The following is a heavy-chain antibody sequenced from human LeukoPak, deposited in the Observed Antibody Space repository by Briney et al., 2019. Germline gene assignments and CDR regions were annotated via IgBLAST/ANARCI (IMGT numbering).Heavy chain of an antibody. V-gene: IGHV1-2*04. J-gene: IGHJ4*02. CDR2: INPNSGGT. CDR3: ARAVDDSSGYYLDY. CDR1: GYTFTGYY. Sequence: GASVKVSRKASGYTFTGYYMHWVRQAPGQGLEWMGWINPNSGGTNYAQKFQGWVTMTRDTSISTAYMELSRLRSDDTAVYYCARAVDDSSGYYLDYWGQGTLATVSS. D-gene: IGHD3-22*01.